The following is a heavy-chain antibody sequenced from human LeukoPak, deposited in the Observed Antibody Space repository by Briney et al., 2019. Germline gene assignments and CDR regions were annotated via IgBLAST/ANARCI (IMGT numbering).Heavy chain of an antibody. Sequence: PSETLSLTCAVYGGSFSGYYWSWIRQPPGKGLEWIGEINHSGSTNYNPSLKSRVTISVDTSKNQFSLKLSSVTAADTAAYYCARARYYYGSGSYFRYYYGMDVWGQGTTVTVSS. CDR3: ARARYYYGSGSYFRYYYGMDV. V-gene: IGHV4-34*01. CDR2: INHSGST. D-gene: IGHD3-10*01. J-gene: IGHJ6*02. CDR1: GGSFSGYY.